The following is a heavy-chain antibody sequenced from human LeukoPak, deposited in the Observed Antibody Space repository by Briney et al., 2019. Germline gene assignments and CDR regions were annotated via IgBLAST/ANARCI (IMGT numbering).Heavy chain of an antibody. Sequence: SETLSLTCTVSGGSISSGGYYWSWIRQHPGRGLEWIGYIYYSGSTYYNPSLKSRVTISVDTSKNQFSLKLSSVTAADTAVYYCVGRGWFGELFLDYWGQGTLVTVSS. D-gene: IGHD3-10*01. CDR1: GGSISSGGYY. CDR2: IYYSGST. J-gene: IGHJ4*02. V-gene: IGHV4-31*03. CDR3: VGRGWFGELFLDY.